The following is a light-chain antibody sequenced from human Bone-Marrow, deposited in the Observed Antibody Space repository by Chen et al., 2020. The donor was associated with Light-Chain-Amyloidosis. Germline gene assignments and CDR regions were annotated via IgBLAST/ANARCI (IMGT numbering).Light chain of an antibody. CDR1: SSNIGINY. CDR2: RHN. V-gene: IGLV1-47*01. CDR3: AAWEVSRGAYV. J-gene: IGLJ1*01. Sequence: QSVLTQPPSASGTPGQRVPISCSGASSNIGINYVYWYQHFPGAAPNLLIHRHNQRPSGVPDRCAAAESGTSALQAISGLRAEDGAAGDCAAWEVSRGAYVSGPGTKVIVL.